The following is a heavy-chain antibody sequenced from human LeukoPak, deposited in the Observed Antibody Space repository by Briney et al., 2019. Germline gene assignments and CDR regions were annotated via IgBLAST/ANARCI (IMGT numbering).Heavy chain of an antibody. D-gene: IGHD2-2*01. Sequence: PAESLRLSCAASGFTFSSYAMSWVSQPPGKVLEWVSATSGSGGSTYYADSVKGRFTISRDNSKNTLYLQMNSLRAEDTAVYYCAKGVVVVPAALNYFDYWGQGTLVTVSS. CDR1: GFTFSSYA. CDR3: AKGVVVVPAALNYFDY. J-gene: IGHJ4*02. CDR2: TSGSGGST. V-gene: IGHV3-23*01.